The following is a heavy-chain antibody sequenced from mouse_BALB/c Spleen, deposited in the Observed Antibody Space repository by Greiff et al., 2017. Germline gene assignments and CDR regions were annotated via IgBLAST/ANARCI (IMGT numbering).Heavy chain of an antibody. CDR3: ARDEGTARVYFDY. CDR1: GFSLTSYG. Sequence: QVQLKESGPGLVAPSQSLSITCTVSGFSLTSYGVHWVRQPPGKGLEWLGVIWAGGSTNYNSALMSRLSISKDNSKSQVFLKMNSLQTDDTAMYYCARDEGTARVYFDYWGQGTTLTVSS. D-gene: IGHD3-1*01. CDR2: IWAGGST. V-gene: IGHV2-9*02. J-gene: IGHJ2*01.